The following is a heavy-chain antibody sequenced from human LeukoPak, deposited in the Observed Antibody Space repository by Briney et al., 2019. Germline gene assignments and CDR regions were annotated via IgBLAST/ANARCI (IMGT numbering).Heavy chain of an antibody. V-gene: IGHV4-34*01. Sequence: SETLSLTCAVYGGSFSGYYWSWIRQPPGKGLGWIGEINHSGSTNYNPSLKSRVTISVDTFKNQFSLKLSSVTAADTAVYYCARRSGSSFRYYYYYMDVWGKGTTVTVSS. J-gene: IGHJ6*03. CDR1: GGSFSGYY. D-gene: IGHD3-3*01. CDR2: INHSGST. CDR3: ARRSGSSFRYYYYYMDV.